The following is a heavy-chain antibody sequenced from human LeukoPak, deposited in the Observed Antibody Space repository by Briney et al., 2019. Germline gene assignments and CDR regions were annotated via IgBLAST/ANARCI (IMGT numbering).Heavy chain of an antibody. Sequence: GGSLRLSCAASGFIFSTFGMHWVRQAPGKGLEWVAVISYDGSNKYYADSVKGRFTISRDNSKNTLYLQMNSLRVEDTAVYYCARVGRYDSSGYYAGYWGQGTLVTVSS. J-gene: IGHJ4*02. CDR3: ARVGRYDSSGYYAGY. V-gene: IGHV3-30*03. D-gene: IGHD3-22*01. CDR2: ISYDGSNK. CDR1: GFIFSTFG.